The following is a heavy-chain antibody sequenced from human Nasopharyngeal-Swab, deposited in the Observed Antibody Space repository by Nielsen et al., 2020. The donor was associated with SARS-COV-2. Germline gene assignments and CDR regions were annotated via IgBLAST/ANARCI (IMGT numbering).Heavy chain of an antibody. V-gene: IGHV1-69*13. Sequence: SVKVSCKASGGTFSSYAISWGRQAPGQGLEWMGGIIPIFGTANYAQKFQGRVTITADESTSTAYMELSSLRSEDTAVYYCASGGLVRNYYYYYMDVWGKGTTVTVSS. D-gene: IGHD6-6*01. CDR1: GGTFSSYA. J-gene: IGHJ6*03. CDR3: ASGGLVRNYYYYYMDV. CDR2: IIPIFGTA.